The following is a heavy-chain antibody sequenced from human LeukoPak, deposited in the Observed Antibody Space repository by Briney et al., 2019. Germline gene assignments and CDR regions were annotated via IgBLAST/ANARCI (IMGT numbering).Heavy chain of an antibody. V-gene: IGHV3-7*04. CDR3: AREIPQQLVAMDV. D-gene: IGHD6-13*01. CDR2: IKEDGTGK. CDR1: GFTFSTYW. J-gene: IGHJ6*02. Sequence: QPGRSLRLSCAASGFTFSTYWMSWVRQAPGKGLEWLANIKEDGTGKNHVDSVKGRFTISRDNAKNSLYLQMNGLRAEDTAVYYCAREIPQQLVAMDVWGQGTTVTVSS.